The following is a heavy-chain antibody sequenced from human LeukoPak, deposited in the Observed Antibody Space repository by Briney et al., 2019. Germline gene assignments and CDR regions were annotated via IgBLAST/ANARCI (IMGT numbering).Heavy chain of an antibody. V-gene: IGHV1-18*01. CDR3: ARDYRPNYYHYMDV. J-gene: IGHJ6*03. CDR1: GYTFTSYG. CDR2: ISAYNGNT. D-gene: IGHD1-14*01. Sequence: GASVKVSCKASGYTFTSYGISWVRQAPGQGLEWMGWISAYNGNTNYAQKLQGRVTMTTDTSTSTAYMELRSLRSDDTAVYYCARDYRPNYYHYMDVWGKGTTVTVSS.